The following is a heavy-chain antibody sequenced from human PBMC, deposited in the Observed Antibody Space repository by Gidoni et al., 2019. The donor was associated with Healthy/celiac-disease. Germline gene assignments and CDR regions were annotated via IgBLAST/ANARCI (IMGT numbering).Heavy chain of an antibody. CDR2: ISRSGITI. CDR1: GFTFSDYY. D-gene: IGHD3-22*01. J-gene: IGHJ3*02. Sequence: QVQLVESGGGLVKPGGSLRLSCAASGFTFSDYYMSWIRQAPGKGLEWVSYISRSGITIYYADSVTGRFTISRDNAKNSLYLQMNSLRAEDTAVYYCARDRAPYYYDSSGYYDAFDIWGQGTMVTVSS. V-gene: IGHV3-11*01. CDR3: ARDRAPYYYDSSGYYDAFDI.